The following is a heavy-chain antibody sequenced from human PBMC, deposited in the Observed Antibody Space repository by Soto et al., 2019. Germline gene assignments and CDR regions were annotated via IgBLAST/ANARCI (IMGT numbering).Heavy chain of an antibody. D-gene: IGHD6-6*01. CDR2: IYPGDSDT. J-gene: IGHJ5*02. V-gene: IGHV5-51*01. Sequence: PGESLKISCKGSGYSFTSYWIGWVRQMPGKGLEWMGIIYPGDSDTRYSPSFQGQVTISADKSISTAYLQWSSLKASDTAMYYCARALSEYSSSLPWSGWFDPWGQGTLVTVSS. CDR1: GYSFTSYW. CDR3: ARALSEYSSSLPWSGWFDP.